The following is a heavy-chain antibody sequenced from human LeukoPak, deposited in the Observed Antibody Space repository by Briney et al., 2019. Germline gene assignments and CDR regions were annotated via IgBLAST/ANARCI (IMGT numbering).Heavy chain of an antibody. CDR2: IIPMFGSP. D-gene: IGHD1-26*01. CDR1: GSTFSSYA. J-gene: IGHJ4*02. Sequence: ASVKVSCKASGSTFSSYAISWVRQAPGQGLEWMGGIIPMFGSPNYAQKFQGRVTMTRDTSISTAYMELSRLRSDDTAVYYCARDMDSGPDFFDYWGQGTLVTVSS. CDR3: ARDMDSGPDFFDY. V-gene: IGHV1-69*05.